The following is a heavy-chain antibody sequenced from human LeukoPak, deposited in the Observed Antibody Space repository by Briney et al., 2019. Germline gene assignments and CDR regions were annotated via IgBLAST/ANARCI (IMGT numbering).Heavy chain of an antibody. CDR1: GLTVSTNY. CDR3: TRGPVGGFDA. Sequence: GESLRLSCSASGLTVSTNYLTWVRQAPGKGLEWVSVIYSGGNTYYADSVKGRFTISRDNSKNTLYLQMNSLRADDTAVYYCTRGPVGGFDAWGQGTLVTVSS. CDR2: IYSGGNT. D-gene: IGHD1-26*01. J-gene: IGHJ5*02. V-gene: IGHV3-53*01.